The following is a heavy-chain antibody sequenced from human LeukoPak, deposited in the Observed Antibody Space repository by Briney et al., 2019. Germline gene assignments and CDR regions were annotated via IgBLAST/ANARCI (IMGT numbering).Heavy chain of an antibody. CDR1: GFTFSNAW. D-gene: IGHD3-22*01. V-gene: IGHV3-15*07. Sequence: GGSLRLSCATSGFTFSNAWMNWVRQAPGKGLEWVGRIRRNSDGGTIDYAAPVKGRFALSRDDSKNTLYLHMSSLQTEDTAVYYCATDFYDTTWGQGTLVTVSS. CDR3: ATDFYDTT. J-gene: IGHJ5*02. CDR2: IRRNSDGGTI.